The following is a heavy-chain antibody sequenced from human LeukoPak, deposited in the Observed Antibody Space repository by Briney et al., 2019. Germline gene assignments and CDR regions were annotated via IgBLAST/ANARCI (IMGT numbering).Heavy chain of an antibody. CDR3: AELGITMIGGV. V-gene: IGHV3-30*04. Sequence: GGSLRLSCAASGFIFSSYAMHWVRQAPGKGLEWVAVISYDGSNKYYADSVKGRFTISRDNSKNALYLQMNSLRAEDTAVYYCAELGITMIGGVWGKGTTVTISS. J-gene: IGHJ6*04. CDR1: GFIFSSYA. CDR2: ISYDGSNK. D-gene: IGHD3-10*02.